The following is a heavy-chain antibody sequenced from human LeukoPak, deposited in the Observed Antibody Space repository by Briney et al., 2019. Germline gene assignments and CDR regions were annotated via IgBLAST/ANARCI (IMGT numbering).Heavy chain of an antibody. J-gene: IGHJ4*02. V-gene: IGHV3-33*01. CDR3: VRDLRVGSTSAYYFDY. CDR1: GFTFTSHG. CDR2: IWYDGSKK. D-gene: IGHD2-2*01. Sequence: PGRSLRLSCAASGFTFTSHGMHWVRQAPGKGLEWVAVIWYDGSKKYYAESVKGRFTISRDNSKNTLYLQMNSLRAEDTAVYYCVRDLRVGSTSAYYFDYWGQGTLVTVSS.